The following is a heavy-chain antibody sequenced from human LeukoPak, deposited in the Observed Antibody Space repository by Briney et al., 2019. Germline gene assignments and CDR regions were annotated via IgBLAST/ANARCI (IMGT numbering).Heavy chain of an antibody. D-gene: IGHD3-10*01. CDR2: IIPILEIT. Sequence: SVKVSCKASGGTFSNYALTWVRQAPGQGLEWMGRIIPILEITNYAQKFQGRVTITADESTTTAYMELSSLRSDDTAIYYCAKVLWFGEAYYHYGMDVWGQGTTVTVSS. CDR3: AKVLWFGEAYYHYGMDV. V-gene: IGHV1-69*04. CDR1: GGTFSNYA. J-gene: IGHJ6*02.